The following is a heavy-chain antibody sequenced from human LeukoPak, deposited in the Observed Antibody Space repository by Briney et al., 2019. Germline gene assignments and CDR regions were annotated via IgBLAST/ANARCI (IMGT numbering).Heavy chain of an antibody. D-gene: IGHD6-13*01. CDR1: GYTFTSYG. Sequence: ASVKVSCKASGYTFTSYGISWVRQAPGQGLEWMGWISAYNGNTNYAQKLQGRVTMTTDTSTSTAYMGLGSLRSDDTAVYYCARDLGGIAAADQADYWGQGTLVTVPS. J-gene: IGHJ4*02. V-gene: IGHV1-18*01. CDR2: ISAYNGNT. CDR3: ARDLGGIAAADQADY.